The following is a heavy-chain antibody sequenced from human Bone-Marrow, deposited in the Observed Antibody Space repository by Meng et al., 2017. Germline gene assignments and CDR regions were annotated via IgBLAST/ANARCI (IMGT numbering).Heavy chain of an antibody. CDR3: ARNYAFDY. CDR1: GDSVSSNCAA. J-gene: IGHJ4*02. CDR2: TNYRSKWYK. D-gene: IGHD1-7*01. Sequence: QLDPPHSGPGLGKPSPTHSHTCVSSGDSVSSNCAAWNWIRQSPSRGVEWLGRTNYRSKWYKEYAVYVKSRITIHPDTAKNQFSLRLNSVTPEDTAVYFCARNYAFDYWGQGTLVTVSS. V-gene: IGHV6-1*01.